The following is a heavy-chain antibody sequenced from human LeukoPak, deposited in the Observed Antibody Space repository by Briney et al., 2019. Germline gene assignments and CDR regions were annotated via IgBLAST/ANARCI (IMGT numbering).Heavy chain of an antibody. J-gene: IGHJ4*02. CDR1: GYTFTGYH. D-gene: IGHD2-2*01. CDR2: INPNSGDT. V-gene: IGHV1-2*06. CDR3: TRDYCSSTSCLFDY. Sequence: ASVKVSCKASGYTFTGYHMHWVRQAPGQGLEWMGRINPNSGDTNYAQKFQGRVTMTRDTSISTAYMELSRLRSDDTAVYYCTRDYCSSTSCLFDYWGQGTLVTVSS.